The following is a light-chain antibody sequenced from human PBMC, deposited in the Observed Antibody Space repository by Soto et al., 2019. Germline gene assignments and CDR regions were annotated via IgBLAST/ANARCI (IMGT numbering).Light chain of an antibody. CDR3: QQYDSSLYT. V-gene: IGKV3-20*01. Sequence: EIVLTQSPGTLSLSPGERATLSCRASQSVSSTYVAWYQQKPGQAPRLIIYGASSRATGIPDRFSGSGSGTDFTLSISRLEPEDVVVYYCQQYDSSLYTCGQGTKLEIK. J-gene: IGKJ2*01. CDR1: QSVSSTY. CDR2: GAS.